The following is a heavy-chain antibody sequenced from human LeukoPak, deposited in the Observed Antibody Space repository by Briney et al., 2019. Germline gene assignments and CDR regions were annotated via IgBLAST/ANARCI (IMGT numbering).Heavy chain of an antibody. CDR1: GFKFDDYG. CDR2: ISGSGGST. Sequence: AGGSLRLFCAASGFKFDDYGMSWVRQAPGKGLEWVSAISGSGGSTYYADSVKGRFTISRDNSKNTLYLQMNSLRAEDTAVYYCAKVGAKDEDYYYYMDVWGKGTTVTVSS. D-gene: IGHD1-26*01. CDR3: AKVGAKDEDYYYYMDV. V-gene: IGHV3-23*01. J-gene: IGHJ6*03.